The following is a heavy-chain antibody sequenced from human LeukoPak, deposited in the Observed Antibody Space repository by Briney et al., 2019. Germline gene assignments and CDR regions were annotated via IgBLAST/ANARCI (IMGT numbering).Heavy chain of an antibody. CDR1: GFIFSSHG. Sequence: GGSLRLSCAASGFIFSSHGMHWVRQAPGKGLEWVAVIWYDGSEKYYGDSVKGRLTISRDNSKNTVYLQMNRLRAEDTAVYYCVRDSCAYDAHGYYYGMDVWGQGTTVTVS. V-gene: IGHV3-33*01. CDR3: VRDSCAYDAHGYYYGMDV. CDR2: IWYDGSEK. J-gene: IGHJ6*02. D-gene: IGHD3-16*01.